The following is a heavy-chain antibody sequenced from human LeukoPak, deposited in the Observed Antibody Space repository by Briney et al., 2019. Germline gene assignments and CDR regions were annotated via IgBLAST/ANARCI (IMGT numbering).Heavy chain of an antibody. CDR2: ISSSGSTI. D-gene: IGHD2-8*02. CDR1: GFTFSSYE. J-gene: IGHJ4*02. Sequence: GGSLRLSCAASGFTFSSYEMNWVRQAPGKGLEWVSYISSSGSTIYYADSVKGRFTISRDNAKNSLYLQMNSLRAEDTAVYYCARANRAWSSFDYWGQGALVTVSS. CDR3: ARANRAWSSFDY. V-gene: IGHV3-48*03.